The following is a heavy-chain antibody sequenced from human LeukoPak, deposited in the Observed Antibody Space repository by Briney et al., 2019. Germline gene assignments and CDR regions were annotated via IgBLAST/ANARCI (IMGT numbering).Heavy chain of an antibody. J-gene: IGHJ5*02. CDR3: ARVIRYCSGGSCYAPAFDP. Sequence: SETLSLTCTVSAGSISSYYWSWIRQPPGKGLEWIGYIYYSGSTNYDPSLKSRVTISVDASKNQFSLKLSSVTAADTAVYYCARVIRYCSGGSCYAPAFDPWCQGTLVTVSS. V-gene: IGHV4-59*01. CDR2: IYYSGST. D-gene: IGHD2-15*01. CDR1: AGSISSYY.